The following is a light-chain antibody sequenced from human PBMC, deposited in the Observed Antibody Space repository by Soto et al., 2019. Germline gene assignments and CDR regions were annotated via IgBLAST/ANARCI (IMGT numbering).Light chain of an antibody. CDR1: QSVSNNY. Sequence: EIVLTQSPGTLSLSPGERATLSCRTSQSVSNNYLAWYQQKPGQAPXLLIYGASSTATGIPDRFSGSGSGTDFTLSISRLEPEDFAVYYCQQYSSLWTFGQGTQVDIK. J-gene: IGKJ1*01. CDR3: QQYSSLWT. V-gene: IGKV3-20*01. CDR2: GAS.